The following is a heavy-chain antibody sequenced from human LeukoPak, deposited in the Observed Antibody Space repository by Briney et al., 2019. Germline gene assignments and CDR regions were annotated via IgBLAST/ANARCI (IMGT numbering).Heavy chain of an antibody. CDR3: ARDLSIQDAFDI. J-gene: IGHJ3*02. D-gene: IGHD4-11*01. Sequence: SLRLSCAASGFTFSSYAMHWVRQAPGKGLEWVAVISYDGSNKYYADSVKGRITISRDNSKNTLYLQMNSLRAEDTAVYYCARDLSIQDAFDIWGQGTMVTVSS. CDR1: GFTFSSYA. CDR2: ISYDGSNK. V-gene: IGHV3-30*04.